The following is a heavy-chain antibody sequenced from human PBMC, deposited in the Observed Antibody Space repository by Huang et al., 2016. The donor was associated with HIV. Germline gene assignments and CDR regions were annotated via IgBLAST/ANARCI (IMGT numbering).Heavy chain of an antibody. D-gene: IGHD2-21*02. Sequence: QEQLVESGGGVVQPGGSLRLSCATSGFSFSHYGMHWVRQAPGKGREWGAVIRFDGGNQHYADSAKGRFTISRDNSKKMLFLEMNSLRGDDTAFYYCATDLGGYSFDYWGQGALVSVSS. CDR3: ATDLGGYSFDY. V-gene: IGHV3-30*02. CDR2: IRFDGGNQ. J-gene: IGHJ4*02. CDR1: GFSFSHYG.